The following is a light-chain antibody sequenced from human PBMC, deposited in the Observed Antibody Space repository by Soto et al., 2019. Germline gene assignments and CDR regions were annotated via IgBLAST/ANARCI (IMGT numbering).Light chain of an antibody. CDR2: NAY. Sequence: DIQMTQSPSTLSASVGDRVTITCRASQSISTYLAWYQQKPGKAPKVLIWNAYTLHRGVSSRFSGSGSGTEFPLTIGSLQPDDFATYYCQQYNGYSTWTFGQGTKVEIK. V-gene: IGKV1-5*01. CDR3: QQYNGYSTWT. CDR1: QSISTY. J-gene: IGKJ1*01.